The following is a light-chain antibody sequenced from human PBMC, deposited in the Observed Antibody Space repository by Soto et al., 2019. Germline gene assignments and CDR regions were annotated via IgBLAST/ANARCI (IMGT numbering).Light chain of an antibody. Sequence: QSALTQPPSASGSPGQSVTISCAGSNSDIGASNSVSWYQQHPGKAPKLMIYEVSKRPSGVPDRFSGSKSGNTASLTVSGLQAEDEADYYCSSYAGSNNLVFGGGTQLTVL. CDR2: EVS. V-gene: IGLV2-8*01. J-gene: IGLJ3*02. CDR1: NSDIGASNS. CDR3: SSYAGSNNLV.